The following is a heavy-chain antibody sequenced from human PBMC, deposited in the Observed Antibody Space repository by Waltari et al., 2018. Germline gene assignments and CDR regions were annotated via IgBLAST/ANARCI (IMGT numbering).Heavy chain of an antibody. V-gene: IGHV4-31*03. CDR1: GGSISSGGYY. CDR2: IDYSGST. CDR3: ARMPPSYGDYDGWYFDL. Sequence: QVQLQESGPGLVKPSQTLSLTCTVSGGSISSGGYYWSWIRQHPGKGREWIGYIDYSGSTYYNPSLKSRVTISVDTSKNQCSLKLSSVTAADTAVYYCARMPPSYGDYDGWYFDLWGRGTLVTVSS. D-gene: IGHD4-17*01. J-gene: IGHJ2*01.